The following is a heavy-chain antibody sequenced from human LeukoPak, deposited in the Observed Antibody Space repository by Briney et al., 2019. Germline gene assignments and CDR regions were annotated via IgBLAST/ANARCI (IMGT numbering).Heavy chain of an antibody. Sequence: ASVKVSCKASGYTFSAYYIHWVRQAPGQGLEWMGWISAYNGNTNYAQKLQGRVTMTTDTSTSTAYMELRSLRSDDTAVYYCARGYCSSTSCYYFDYWGQGTLVTVSS. D-gene: IGHD2-2*01. CDR1: GYTFSAYY. CDR2: ISAYNGNT. CDR3: ARGYCSSTSCYYFDY. J-gene: IGHJ4*02. V-gene: IGHV1-18*04.